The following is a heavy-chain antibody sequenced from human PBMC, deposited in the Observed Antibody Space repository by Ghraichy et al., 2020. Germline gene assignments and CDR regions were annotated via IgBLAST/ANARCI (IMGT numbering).Heavy chain of an antibody. CDR2: INWNGGST. V-gene: IGHV3-20*04. CDR1: GFTFDDYG. J-gene: IGHJ4*02. D-gene: IGHD6-13*01. CDR3: ARDQGYGYSSSWSPGEEKDEY. Sequence: GGSLRLSCAASGFTFDDYGMSWVRQAPGKGLEWVSGINWNGGSTGYADSVKGRFTISRDNAKNSLYLQMNSLRAEDTALYYCARDQGYGYSSSWSPGEEKDEYWGQGTLVTVSS.